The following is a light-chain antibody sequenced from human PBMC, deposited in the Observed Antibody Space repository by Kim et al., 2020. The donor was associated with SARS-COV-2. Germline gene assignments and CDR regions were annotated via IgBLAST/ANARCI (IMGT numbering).Light chain of an antibody. CDR3: SSYTRSTTWV. CDR2: DVT. J-gene: IGLJ3*02. CDR1: TADIGGYNS. V-gene: IGLV2-14*03. Sequence: QSALTQPASVSGSPGQSISISCSGTTADIGGYNSVAWYQHHPGKAPHLIIFDVTYRPSGVSTRFSGAKSGNTASLTISELHPEDEADYYCSSYTRSTTWVFGGRTQLTVL.